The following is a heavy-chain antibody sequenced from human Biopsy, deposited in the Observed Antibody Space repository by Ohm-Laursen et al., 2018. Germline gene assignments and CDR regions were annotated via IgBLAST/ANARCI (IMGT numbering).Heavy chain of an antibody. Sequence: SLRLSCAASGFTFCDYYMSWIRQAPGKGLEWLSYVSGSGTTIFYADSVKGRFTVSRDNAKNSLYLQMNSLTVEDTAVYYCARDGVGSYHDYWGQGTLVTVSS. CDR1: GFTFCDYY. CDR3: ARDGVGSYHDY. D-gene: IGHD3-16*02. J-gene: IGHJ4*02. V-gene: IGHV3-11*01. CDR2: VSGSGTTI.